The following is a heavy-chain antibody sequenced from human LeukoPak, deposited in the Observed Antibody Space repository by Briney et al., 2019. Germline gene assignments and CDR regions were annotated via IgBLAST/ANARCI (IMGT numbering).Heavy chain of an antibody. J-gene: IGHJ4*02. CDR3: AKDSGPYSSASDY. CDR1: GFTFSSYV. D-gene: IGHD6-25*01. V-gene: IGHV3-30*18. CDR2: ISYDGSNK. Sequence: GRSLRLSCAASGFTFSSYVMHWVRQAPGKGLEWVAVISYDGSNKYYADSVKGRFTISRDNSKNTLYLQMNSLRAEDTAVYYCAKDSGPYSSASDYWGQGTLVTVSS.